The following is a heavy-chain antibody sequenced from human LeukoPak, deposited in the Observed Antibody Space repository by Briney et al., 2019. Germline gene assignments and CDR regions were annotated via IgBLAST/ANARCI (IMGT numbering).Heavy chain of an antibody. J-gene: IGHJ4*02. D-gene: IGHD2-2*01. CDR2: ISAYNGDT. CDR1: GYSFTSYG. Sequence: ASVKVSCKASGYSFTSYGFSWLRQALGQGLEYMGWISAYNGDTNYAQKLQGRVTMTTDTSTSTAYMELRSLRSDDTAVYYCARVGVPVKNDYWGQGTLVTVSS. CDR3: ARVGVPVKNDY. V-gene: IGHV1-18*01.